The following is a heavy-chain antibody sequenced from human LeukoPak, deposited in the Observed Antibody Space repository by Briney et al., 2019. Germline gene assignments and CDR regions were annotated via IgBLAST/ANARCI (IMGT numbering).Heavy chain of an antibody. Sequence: GGSLRLSCAASGFTFSSYAMSWVRQAPGKGLEWVSAISGSGGSTYYADSVKGRSTISRDNSKNTLYLQMNSLRAEDTAVYYCARESGNGYSSGWYPYYYYGMDVWGQGTTVTVSS. D-gene: IGHD6-19*01. CDR1: GFTFSSYA. CDR2: ISGSGGST. J-gene: IGHJ6*02. CDR3: ARESGNGYSSGWYPYYYYGMDV. V-gene: IGHV3-23*01.